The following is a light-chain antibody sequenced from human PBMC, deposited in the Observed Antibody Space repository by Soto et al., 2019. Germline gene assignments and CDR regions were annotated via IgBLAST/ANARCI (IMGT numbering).Light chain of an antibody. Sequence: QSVLTQPRSVSGSPGQSVTISCTGTSSDVGGYNYVSWYQQHPGKAPKLMIYDVSKRPSGVPDPFSGSKSGNTASLTISGLQAEDEADYYCCSYAGSYPVVFGGGTKLTVL. CDR1: SSDVGGYNY. J-gene: IGLJ2*01. V-gene: IGLV2-11*01. CDR2: DVS. CDR3: CSYAGSYPVV.